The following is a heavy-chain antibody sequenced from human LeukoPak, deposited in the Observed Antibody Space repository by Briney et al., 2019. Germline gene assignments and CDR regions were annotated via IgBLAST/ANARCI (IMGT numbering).Heavy chain of an antibody. V-gene: IGHV4-39*01. Sequence: PSETLSLTCCVSGDSVSRSDSYWDWIRQPPGMGLEWIGTIYYSGRTYYSPSLKSRVTMSVDPSNNQFSLNLRSVTAADTAVYYCARRRYYDGSGYLEWGQGTLLSVSS. D-gene: IGHD3-22*01. CDR1: GDSVSRSDSY. J-gene: IGHJ1*01. CDR2: IYYSGRT. CDR3: ARRRYYDGSGYLE.